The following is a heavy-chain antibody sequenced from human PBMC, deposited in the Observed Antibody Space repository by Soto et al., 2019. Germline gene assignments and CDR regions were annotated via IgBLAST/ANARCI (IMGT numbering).Heavy chain of an antibody. J-gene: IGHJ5*02. D-gene: IGHD2-8*02. CDR3: ASLKLPSGNSGGDYRWDFDP. V-gene: IGHV4-39*02. Sequence: PSETLSLTCTVSGCSISNNIFYWCCIRQRPWNCLDWLGSISFICATYHNPSLRSRVTLSVDTSENHFSLRLRSVTAADTAVYYCASLKLPSGNSGGDYRWDFDPWDQRKMVTVSS. CDR2: ISFICAT. CDR1: GCSISNNIFY.